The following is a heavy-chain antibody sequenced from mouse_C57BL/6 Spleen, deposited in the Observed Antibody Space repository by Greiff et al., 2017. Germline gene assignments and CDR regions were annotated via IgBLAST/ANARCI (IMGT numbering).Heavy chain of an antibody. CDR3: ARADSSGYEPYY. D-gene: IGHD3-2*02. CDR2: IYPRSGNT. CDR1: GYTFTSYG. V-gene: IGHV1-81*01. Sequence: LVESGAELARPGASVKLSCKASGYTFTSYGISWVKQRTGQGLEWIGEIYPRSGNTYYNEKFKGKATLTADKSSSTAYMELRSLTSEDSAVYFCARADSSGYEPYYWGQGTTLTVSS. J-gene: IGHJ2*01.